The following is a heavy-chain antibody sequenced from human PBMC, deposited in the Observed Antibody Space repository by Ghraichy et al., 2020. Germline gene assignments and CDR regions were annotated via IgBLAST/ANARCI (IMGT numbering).Heavy chain of an antibody. Sequence: GGSLRLSCEASGFTFNTYWMNWVRQVPGKGLEWVANLEGDGSEKNSVDSVKGRFPISRDNAKNSVFLQMDSLRVDDMGVYYCAGGSGWLIDYWGQGTLVTVSS. CDR3: AGGSGWLIDY. CDR1: GFTFNTYW. CDR2: LEGDGSEK. D-gene: IGHD6-19*01. J-gene: IGHJ4*02. V-gene: IGHV3-7*04.